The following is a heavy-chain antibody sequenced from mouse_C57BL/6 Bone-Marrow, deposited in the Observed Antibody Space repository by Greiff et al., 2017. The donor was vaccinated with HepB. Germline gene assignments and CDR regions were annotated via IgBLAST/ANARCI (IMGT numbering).Heavy chain of an antibody. V-gene: IGHV1-26*01. CDR1: GYTFTDYY. CDR3: ARYDGVYYFDY. J-gene: IGHJ2*01. Sequence: VQLQQSGPELVKPGASVKISCKASGYTFTDYYMNWVKQSHGKSLEWIGDINPNNGGTSYNQKFKGKATLTVDKSSSTAYMELRSLTSEDSAVYYCARYDGVYYFDYWGQGTTLTVSS. CDR2: INPNNGGT. D-gene: IGHD2-3*01.